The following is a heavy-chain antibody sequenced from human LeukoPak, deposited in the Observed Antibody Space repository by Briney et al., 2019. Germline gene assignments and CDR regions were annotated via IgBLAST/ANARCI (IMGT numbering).Heavy chain of an antibody. V-gene: IGHV3-48*03. CDR3: ARVEIVVVPAAISYYYYYYMDV. D-gene: IGHD2-2*03. CDR2: ISSSGSTI. J-gene: IGHJ6*03. Sequence: PGGSLRLSCAASGFTFSSYEINWVRQAPGKGLEWVSYISSSGSTIYYADSVKGRFTISRDNAKNSLYLQMNSLRAEDTAVYYCARVEIVVVPAAISYYYYYYMDVWGKGTTVTVSS. CDR1: GFTFSSYE.